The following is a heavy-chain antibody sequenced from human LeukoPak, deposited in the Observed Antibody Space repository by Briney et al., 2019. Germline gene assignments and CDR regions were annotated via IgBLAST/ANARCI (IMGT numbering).Heavy chain of an antibody. J-gene: IGHJ3*02. Sequence: GGSLRLSCAASEFTFPMYWMTWVRQAPGKGLEWVADIKQDGSEKYYVDSVKGRFTISRQNAKNSLFLQMNSLRAEDTAVYYCAKEMRYYDSSGYPPDAFDIWGQGTMVTVSS. V-gene: IGHV3-7*01. CDR3: AKEMRYYDSSGYPPDAFDI. D-gene: IGHD3-22*01. CDR1: EFTFPMYW. CDR2: IKQDGSEK.